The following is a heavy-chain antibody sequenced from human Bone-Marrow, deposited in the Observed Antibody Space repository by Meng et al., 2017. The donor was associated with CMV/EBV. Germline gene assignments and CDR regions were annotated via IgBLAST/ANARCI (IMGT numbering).Heavy chain of an antibody. J-gene: IGHJ5*02. Sequence: FTSYWIGWVRQMPGKGLEWMGIIYPGDSDTRYSPSFQGQVTISADKSISTAYLQWSSLKASDTAMYYCARRRAYCTNGVCYGNWFDPWGQGTLVTVSS. V-gene: IGHV5-51*01. CDR3: ARRRAYCTNGVCYGNWFDP. D-gene: IGHD2-8*01. CDR1: FTSYW. CDR2: IYPGDSDT.